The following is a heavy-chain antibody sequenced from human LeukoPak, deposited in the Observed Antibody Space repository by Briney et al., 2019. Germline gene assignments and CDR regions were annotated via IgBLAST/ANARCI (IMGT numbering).Heavy chain of an antibody. CDR3: AHSHIVATIGVEPNWFDP. J-gene: IGHJ5*02. V-gene: IGHV2-5*02. D-gene: IGHD5-12*01. CDR1: GFSLSTSGVG. CDR2: IYWDDDK. Sequence: SGPTLVKPTQTLTLTRTFSGFSLSTSGVGVGWIRQPPGKALEWLALIYWDDDKRYSPSLKSRLTITKDTSKNQVVLTMTNMDPVDTATYYCAHSHIVATIGVEPNWFDPWGQGTLVTVSS.